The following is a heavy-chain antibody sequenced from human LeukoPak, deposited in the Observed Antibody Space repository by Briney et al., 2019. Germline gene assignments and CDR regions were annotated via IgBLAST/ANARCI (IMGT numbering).Heavy chain of an antibody. CDR3: ARDQYYNVSGFGYYGRDV. V-gene: IGHV4-59*01. CDR1: GGSINSYY. J-gene: IGHJ6*02. D-gene: IGHD3-10*01. CDR2: IYYSAST. Sequence: SETLSLTCTVSGGSINSYYWNWIRQPPGKGLEWIGYIYYSASTNYNPSLKSRVTISVDTSKNHFSLKLSSVTAADTAVYYCARDQYYNVSGFGYYGRDVWGQGIKVTVSS.